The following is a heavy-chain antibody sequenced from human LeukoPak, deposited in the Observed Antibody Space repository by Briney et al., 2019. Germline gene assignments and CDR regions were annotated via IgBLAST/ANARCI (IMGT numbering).Heavy chain of an antibody. Sequence: GASVKVPCKASGYTFTGYYMHWVRQAPGQGLEWMGWINPNSGGTNYAQKFQGRVTMTRDTSISTAYMELSRLRSDDTAVYYCARDLIGTDAFHIWGQGTMVTVSS. CDR2: INPNSGGT. D-gene: IGHD3-16*01. CDR1: GYTFTGYY. J-gene: IGHJ3*02. V-gene: IGHV1-2*02. CDR3: ARDLIGTDAFHI.